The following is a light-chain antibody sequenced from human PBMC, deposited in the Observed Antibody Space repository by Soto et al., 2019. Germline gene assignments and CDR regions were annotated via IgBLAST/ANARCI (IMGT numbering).Light chain of an antibody. CDR2: EVS. V-gene: IGLV2-14*01. Sequence: QSVLAQPASVSGSPGQSITISCSGTSGDVGSYDHVAWYQQFPGKTPKLMIYEVSNRPSGVSSRFSGSKSGNTASLTISGLRAEDEADYYCISYTGSSTSYVFXSGTKGTVL. CDR3: ISYTGSSTSYV. J-gene: IGLJ1*01. CDR1: SGDVGSYDH.